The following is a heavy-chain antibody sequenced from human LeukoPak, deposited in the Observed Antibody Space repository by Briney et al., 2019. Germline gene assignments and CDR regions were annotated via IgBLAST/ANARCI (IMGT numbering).Heavy chain of an antibody. CDR1: GFTFSDYY. V-gene: IGHV3-11*01. CDR2: ISSSGSTI. CDR3: AREKGSGSYYYYGMDV. D-gene: IGHD3-10*01. Sequence: GGSLRLSCAASGFTFSDYYMSWIRQAPGKGLEWVSYISSSGSTIYYADSVKGRFTISRDNAKNSLYLQMNSLRAEDTAVYYCAREKGSGSYYYYGMDVWGQGTTVTVSS. J-gene: IGHJ6*02.